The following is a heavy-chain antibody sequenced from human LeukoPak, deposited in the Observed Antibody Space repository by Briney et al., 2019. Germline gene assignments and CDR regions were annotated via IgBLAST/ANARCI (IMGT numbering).Heavy chain of an antibody. V-gene: IGHV3-53*01. CDR2: IYPGGSP. CDR1: GFTVSGSY. D-gene: IGHD1-7*01. CDR3: ASESGTTNGGLDY. Sequence: GGSLRLSCAASGFTVSGSYMSWVRQTPGKGLEWVSVIYPGGSPYYADSMKGRFTLSRDNSKNTVSLQMNSLRAEDTAVYYCASESGTTNGGLDYWGQGTPVTVSS. J-gene: IGHJ4*02.